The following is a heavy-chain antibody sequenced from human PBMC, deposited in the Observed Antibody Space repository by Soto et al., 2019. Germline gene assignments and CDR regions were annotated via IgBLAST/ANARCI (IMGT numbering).Heavy chain of an antibody. CDR1: GGSISSSSYY. Sequence: SETLSLTCTVSGGSISSSSYYWGWIRQPPGKGQEWIATVYYSGSTYYNPSLKNRVTISADTSKNQLSLRLNSVTAADTAVYYCARQHYYDSSGYYTWNWGQGALVTVSS. CDR3: ARQHYYDSSGYYTWN. D-gene: IGHD3-22*01. J-gene: IGHJ4*02. CDR2: VYYSGST. V-gene: IGHV4-39*01.